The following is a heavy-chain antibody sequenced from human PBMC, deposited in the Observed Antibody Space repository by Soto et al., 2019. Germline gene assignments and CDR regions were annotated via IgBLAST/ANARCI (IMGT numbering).Heavy chain of an antibody. CDR3: ARERYYDSSGDFDY. V-gene: IGHV4-4*02. Sequence: SETLSLTCAVSGGSISSSNWWSWVRQPPGKGLEWIGEIYHSGSTNYNPSLKSRVTISVDKSKNQFSLKLSSVTAADTAVYYCARERYYDSSGDFDYWGQGTLVTVS. D-gene: IGHD3-22*01. J-gene: IGHJ4*02. CDR1: GGSISSSNW. CDR2: IYHSGST.